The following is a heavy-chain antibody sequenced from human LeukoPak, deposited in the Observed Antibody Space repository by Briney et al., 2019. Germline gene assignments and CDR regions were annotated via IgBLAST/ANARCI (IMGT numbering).Heavy chain of an antibody. Sequence: GGSLRLSCAASGFTFGSYAMGWVRQAPGKGLEWVSYIGGSGSSTYYADSVKGRITISRDNSRNTMFLQMNSLRADDTAVYYCAKVAVSTAGTWWFDTWGQGTLVTVSS. J-gene: IGHJ5*02. CDR3: AKVAVSTAGTWWFDT. CDR1: GFTFGSYA. V-gene: IGHV3-23*01. D-gene: IGHD6-13*01. CDR2: IGGSGSST.